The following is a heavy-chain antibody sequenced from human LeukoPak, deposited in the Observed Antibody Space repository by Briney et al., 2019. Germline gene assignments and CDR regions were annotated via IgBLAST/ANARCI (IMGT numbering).Heavy chain of an antibody. D-gene: IGHD3-22*01. CDR2: INPSGGST. CDR1: GYTFTSYY. V-gene: IGHV1-46*01. J-gene: IGHJ4*02. Sequence: ASVKVSCKASGYTFTSYYMHWVRQAPGQGLEWMGIINPSGGSTSYAQKFQGRVTMTRDMSTSTVYMELSSLRSEDTAVYYCARGRYYYDSSGSIDYWGQGTLVTVSS. CDR3: ARGRYYYDSSGSIDY.